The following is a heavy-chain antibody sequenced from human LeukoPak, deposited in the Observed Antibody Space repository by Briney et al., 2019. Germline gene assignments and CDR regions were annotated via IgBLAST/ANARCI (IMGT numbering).Heavy chain of an antibody. V-gene: IGHV3-23*01. CDR3: AKGTLWELPLAPFDY. Sequence: AGGSLRLSGAASGFTFSSYAIGWFRQAPGKGLEWVSPISGSGGSTYYADSVKGRFTISRDNSKNTLYLQMNSLRAEDTAVYYCAKGTLWELPLAPFDYWGQGTLVTVSS. J-gene: IGHJ4*02. CDR2: ISGSGGST. D-gene: IGHD1-26*01. CDR1: GFTFSSYA.